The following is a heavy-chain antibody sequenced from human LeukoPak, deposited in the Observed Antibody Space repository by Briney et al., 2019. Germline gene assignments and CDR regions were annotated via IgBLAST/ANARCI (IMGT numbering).Heavy chain of an antibody. CDR1: GFTFSSYW. Sequence: GGSLRLSCAASGFTFSSYWMHWVRQAPGKGLVWVSRINSDGSSTSYADSVKGRFTISRDNAKNSLYLQMNSLRAEDTAVYYCARDSSSVNDAFDIWGQGTMVTVSS. D-gene: IGHD6-19*01. CDR3: ARDSSSVNDAFDI. CDR2: INSDGSST. V-gene: IGHV3-74*01. J-gene: IGHJ3*02.